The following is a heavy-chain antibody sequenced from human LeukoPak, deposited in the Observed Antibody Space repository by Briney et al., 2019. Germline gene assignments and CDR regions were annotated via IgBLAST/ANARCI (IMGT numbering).Heavy chain of an antibody. CDR2: ISYDGSNK. J-gene: IGHJ4*02. Sequence: GGSLRLSCAGSGFTLSTYGMHWVRQAPGKGLEWVALISYDGSNKYYADSVKGRFTISRDTSKNTLYLQMDSLRAEDTAVYYCAKDSAGRYCSITTCNFFDYWGQGTLVTVS. CDR3: AKDSAGRYCSITTCNFFDY. D-gene: IGHD2-2*01. CDR1: GFTLSTYG. V-gene: IGHV3-30*18.